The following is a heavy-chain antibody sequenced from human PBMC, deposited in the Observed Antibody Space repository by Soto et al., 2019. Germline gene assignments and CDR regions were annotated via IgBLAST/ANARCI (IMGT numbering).Heavy chain of an antibody. CDR2: MSNSGSS. CDR1: GGSISSGGYY. J-gene: IGHJ4*02. D-gene: IGHD6-19*01. V-gene: IGHV4-31*03. Sequence: QVQLQESGPGLVKPSQTLSLTCTVSGGSISSGGYYWSWIRQHPGEGLEWIAFMSNSGSSSYNPSLKSRVTIAVDPSTNQFSLNLMSATAADTAIYYCARGGAGTKVDFWGQGTLVTVSS. CDR3: ARGGAGTKVDF.